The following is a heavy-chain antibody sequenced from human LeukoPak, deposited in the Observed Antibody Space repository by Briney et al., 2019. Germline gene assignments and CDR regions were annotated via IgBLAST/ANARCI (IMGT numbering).Heavy chain of an antibody. Sequence: GASVKVSCKASGYTFTSYGISWVRQAPGQGLEWMGGFDPEDGETIYAQKFQGRVTMIEDTSTDTAYMELSSLRSEDTAVYYCATAYYGSGSYYSFDYWGQGTLVTVSS. J-gene: IGHJ4*02. D-gene: IGHD3-10*01. CDR1: GYTFTSYG. V-gene: IGHV1-24*01. CDR2: FDPEDGET. CDR3: ATAYYGSGSYYSFDY.